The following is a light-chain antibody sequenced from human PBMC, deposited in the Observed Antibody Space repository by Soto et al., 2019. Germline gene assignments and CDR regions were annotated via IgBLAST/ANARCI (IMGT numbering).Light chain of an antibody. CDR2: GIS. J-gene: IGKJ4*01. CDR3: QQVKSYPLT. V-gene: IGKV1-9*01. Sequence: DIQLTQSPSFLSASIGDRVTITCRASQGINNCLAWYQQKPGKAPKLLISGISTLQSGVPSRFSGSGSGTEFTLTITNLQPEDFATYYCQQVKSYPLTFGGGTKVEIE. CDR1: QGINNC.